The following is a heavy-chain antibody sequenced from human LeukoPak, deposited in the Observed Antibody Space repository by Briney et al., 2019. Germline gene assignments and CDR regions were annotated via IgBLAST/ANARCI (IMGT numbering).Heavy chain of an antibody. J-gene: IGHJ2*01. D-gene: IGHD2-2*01. CDR1: GGSFSGYH. Sequence: SETLSLTCAVYGGSFSGYHWSWIRQPPGKGLEWIGEINHSGSTNYNPSLKSRVTISLDKSKNQFSLKLSSVTAADTAVYYCARYRRGIVVVPAADWYFDLWGRGTLVTVSS. V-gene: IGHV4-34*01. CDR2: INHSGST. CDR3: ARYRRGIVVVPAADWYFDL.